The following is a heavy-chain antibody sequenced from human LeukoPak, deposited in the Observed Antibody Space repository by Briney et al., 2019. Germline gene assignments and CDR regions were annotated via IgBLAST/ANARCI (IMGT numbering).Heavy chain of an antibody. CDR1: DDSFSSHY. CDR2: ISYIGST. Sequence: SETLSLTCAVSDDSFSSHYWTWIRQPPGKGLEWIGYISYIGSTNYNPSLKSRVTIPIDTSRNQFSLRLSSVTAADTAVYYCARDLVTVTKGFDIWGQGTMVSVSS. CDR3: ARDLVTVTKGFDI. V-gene: IGHV4-59*11. J-gene: IGHJ3*02. D-gene: IGHD4-17*01.